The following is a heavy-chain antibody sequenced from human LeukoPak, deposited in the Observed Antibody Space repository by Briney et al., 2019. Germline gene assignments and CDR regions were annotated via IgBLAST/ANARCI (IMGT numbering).Heavy chain of an antibody. J-gene: IGHJ6*02. CDR1: GFTFSSYA. Sequence: GGSLRLSCAASGFTFSSYAMSWVRQAPGKGPEWVSTISGSGDSTNYADSVKGRFTISRDNSKSTLYVQMNSLRAEDTAVYYCAKHQQIYGDSLMDVWGQGTTVTVSS. CDR3: AKHQQIYGDSLMDV. V-gene: IGHV3-23*01. CDR2: ISGSGDST. D-gene: IGHD4-17*01.